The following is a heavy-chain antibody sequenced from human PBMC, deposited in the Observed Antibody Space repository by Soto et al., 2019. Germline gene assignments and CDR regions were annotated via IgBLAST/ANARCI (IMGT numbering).Heavy chain of an antibody. CDR3: AKDRHSTSSGYFDY. Sequence: EVQLWESGGGLVQPGGSLRLSCAASGFTFSNYAMSWVRQAPGKGLEWVSAISGSGGWTYYADSVKGRFTIPRDNSKNTLFLHMNALRVEDTAVYYCAKDRHSTSSGYFDYWGQGTLVTVSS. CDR2: ISGSGGWT. CDR1: GFTFSNYA. V-gene: IGHV3-23*01. J-gene: IGHJ4*02. D-gene: IGHD6-6*01.